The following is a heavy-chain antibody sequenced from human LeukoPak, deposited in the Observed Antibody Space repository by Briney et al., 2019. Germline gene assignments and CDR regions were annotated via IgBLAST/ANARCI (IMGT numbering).Heavy chain of an antibody. CDR2: IYSSGTT. Sequence: PSETLSLMCTVSGGSMSGHWWTWIRQPAGKGLEWIGRIYSSGTTGYKASLKSRVTLSLDTSKNQFSLQLNSMTAADTAVCYCARDWEYCSSTICYRWFDPWGQGTLVTVSS. J-gene: IGHJ5*02. CDR1: GGSMSGHW. D-gene: IGHD2-2*01. CDR3: ARDWEYCSSTICYRWFDP. V-gene: IGHV4-4*07.